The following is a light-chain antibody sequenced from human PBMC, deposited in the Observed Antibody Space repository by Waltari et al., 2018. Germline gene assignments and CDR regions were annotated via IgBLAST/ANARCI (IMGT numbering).Light chain of an antibody. CDR2: DAS. CDR1: QSVSRTK. Sequence: EIVLTQSPGTLSLSPGERATLSCRTSQSVSRTKLAWYQQRPGQAPRLLIYDASTRATGIPDRFSGSGSGTDFTLTIISLEPEDFAVYYCQLRTGWPMTFGQGTRLEIK. V-gene: IGKV3D-20*02. J-gene: IGKJ5*01. CDR3: QLRTGWPMT.